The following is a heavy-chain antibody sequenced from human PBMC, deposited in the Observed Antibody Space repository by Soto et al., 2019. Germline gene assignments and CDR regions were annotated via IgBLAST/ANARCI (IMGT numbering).Heavy chain of an antibody. CDR2: INAGNGNT. CDR3: ARLNPYGDYVDY. Sequence: ASVKVSCKASGYTFTSYAMHWVRQAPGQRLEWMGWINAGNGNTKYSQKFQGRVTITRDTSASTAYMELSSLRSEDTAVYYCARLNPYGDYVDYWGQGTLVTVSS. V-gene: IGHV1-3*01. J-gene: IGHJ4*02. D-gene: IGHD4-17*01. CDR1: GYTFTSYA.